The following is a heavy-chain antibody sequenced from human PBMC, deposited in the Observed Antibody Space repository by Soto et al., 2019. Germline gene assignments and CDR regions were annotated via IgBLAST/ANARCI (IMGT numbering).Heavy chain of an antibody. Sequence: GESLKISCEGSGYNFATQWIGWVRQMPGKGLEWMGITYPGDSDTRYSPSFQGQVTISADKSMYTAYLQWSSLKTSDTAMYYCARHIGYDGLLRDWGQGTLVTVSS. CDR2: TYPGDSDT. CDR1: GYNFATQW. J-gene: IGHJ4*02. V-gene: IGHV5-51*01. CDR3: ARHIGYDGLLRD. D-gene: IGHD2-15*01.